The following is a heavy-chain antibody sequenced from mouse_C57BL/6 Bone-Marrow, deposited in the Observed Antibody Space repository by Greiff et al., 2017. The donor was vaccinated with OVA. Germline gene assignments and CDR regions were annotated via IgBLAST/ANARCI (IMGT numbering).Heavy chain of an antibody. CDR3: ARDALYYYGSSPFAY. CDR1: GFTFSDFY. D-gene: IGHD1-1*01. V-gene: IGHV7-1*01. CDR2: SRNKANDYTT. J-gene: IGHJ3*01. Sequence: EVQVVESGGGLVQSGRSLRLSCATSGFTFSDFYMEWVRQAPGKGLEWIAASRNKANDYTTEYSASVKGRFIVSRDTSQSILYLQMNALRAEDTAIYYCARDALYYYGSSPFAYWGQGTLVTVSA.